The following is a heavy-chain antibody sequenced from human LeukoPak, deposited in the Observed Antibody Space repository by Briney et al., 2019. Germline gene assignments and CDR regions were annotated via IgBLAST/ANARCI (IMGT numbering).Heavy chain of an antibody. CDR2: IYPGDSDT. CDR1: GYRFTSYW. Sequence: GESLKISFKGSGYRFTSYWIGWVRPMPGKGLEWMGIIYPGDSDTRYSPSFQGQVTISAEKSISTAYLQWSSLKASDTAMYYCALLRLLAPNDAFDIWGQGTMVTVSS. V-gene: IGHV5-51*01. D-gene: IGHD1-26*01. CDR3: ALLRLLAPNDAFDI. J-gene: IGHJ3*02.